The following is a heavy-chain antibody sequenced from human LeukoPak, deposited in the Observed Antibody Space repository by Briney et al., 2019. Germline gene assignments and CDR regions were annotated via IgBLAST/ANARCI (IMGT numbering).Heavy chain of an antibody. J-gene: IGHJ3*02. V-gene: IGHV4-30-2*01. CDR3: ARHGGYRSNWYAFDI. CDR1: GGSISSGGYS. D-gene: IGHD6-13*01. CDR2: IYHSGST. Sequence: PSETLSLTCAVSGGSISSGGYSWSWIRQPPGKGLEWIGYIYHSGSTYYNPSLKSRVTISVDTSKNQFSLKLSSVTAADTAVYYCARHGGYRSNWYAFDIWGQGTMVTVSS.